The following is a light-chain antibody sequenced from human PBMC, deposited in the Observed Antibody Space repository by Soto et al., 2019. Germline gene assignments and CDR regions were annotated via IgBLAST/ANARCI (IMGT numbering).Light chain of an antibody. V-gene: IGKV3-20*01. CDR3: QQYGASPLT. CDR1: QSVSGRY. Sequence: IVVTQSPGTLSLSAGERVTLSCRASQSVSGRYIAWYQVKSGQTPRLLIYDASNRATGTPDRFSGSGSGTEFTLTISRLEPEDFAVYYCQQYGASPLTFGGGTRLEIK. J-gene: IGKJ4*01. CDR2: DAS.